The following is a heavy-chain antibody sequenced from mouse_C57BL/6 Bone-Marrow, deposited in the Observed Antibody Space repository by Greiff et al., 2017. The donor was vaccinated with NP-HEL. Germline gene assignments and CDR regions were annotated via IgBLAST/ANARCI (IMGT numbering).Heavy chain of an antibody. CDR3: ARTDGSPYAMDY. V-gene: IGHV1-82*01. D-gene: IGHD2-3*01. Sequence: QVQLQQSGPELVKPGASVKISCKASGYAFSSSWMNWVKQRPGKGLEWIGRIYPGDGDTNYNGKFKGKATLTADKSSSTAYMQLLSRPSEDSAVFFCARTDGSPYAMDYWGQGTSLTVSS. CDR2: IYPGDGDT. J-gene: IGHJ4*01. CDR1: GYAFSSSW.